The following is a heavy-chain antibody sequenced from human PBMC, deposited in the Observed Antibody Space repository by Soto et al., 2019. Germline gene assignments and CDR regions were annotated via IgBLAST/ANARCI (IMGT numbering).Heavy chain of an antibody. CDR1: GVSVRIYA. V-gene: IGHV3-30-3*01. J-gene: IGHJ4*02. D-gene: IGHD1-20*01. CDR2: ISYDGSNK. Sequence: GGCLGLACAACGVSVRIYAMHGVRQAPGKGLEWVAVISYDGSNKYYADSVKGRFTISRDNSKNTLYLQMNSLRAEDTAVYYCAREVYNWNPGYFDYWGQGTLVTVSS. CDR3: AREVYNWNPGYFDY.